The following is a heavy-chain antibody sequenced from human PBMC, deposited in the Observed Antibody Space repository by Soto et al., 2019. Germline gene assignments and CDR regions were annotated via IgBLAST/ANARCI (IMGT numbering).Heavy chain of an antibody. J-gene: IGHJ4*02. CDR1: GFNFGNFA. CDR2: ISNDENIK. V-gene: IGHV3-30*12. Sequence: QVQLVESGGGVVQPGGSLRLSCVASGFNFGNFAMHWVRQAPGKGLEWMTGISNDENIKQDSVGGRFAVARDNAKNTLYLQLSSLRDEDTAIYYCARGHRGVLDYWGQGTLVTVSS. CDR3: ARGHRGVLDY. D-gene: IGHD6-6*01.